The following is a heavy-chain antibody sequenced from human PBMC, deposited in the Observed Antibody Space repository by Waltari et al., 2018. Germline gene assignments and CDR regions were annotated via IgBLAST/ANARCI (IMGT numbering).Heavy chain of an antibody. CDR3: ARDRGRGLYLDS. Sequence: QLQLQESGPGLVQPSGTLSLTCTISGDSASNPYLWNWVRQPPGKRLEWIRQVHGSGRTNYNPSFASRVPVSLDTYKNQFSLKVTSATAADTAVYYCARDRGRGLYLDSWGPGTLVTVSP. CDR1: GDSASNPYL. D-gene: IGHD2-15*01. V-gene: IGHV4-4*02. CDR2: VHGSGRT. J-gene: IGHJ4*02.